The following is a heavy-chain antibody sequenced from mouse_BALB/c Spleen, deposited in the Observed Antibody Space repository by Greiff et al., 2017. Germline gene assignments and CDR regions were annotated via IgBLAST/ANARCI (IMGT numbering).Heavy chain of an antibody. Sequence: VQLQQPGAELVKPGASVKLSCKASGYTFISYWMHWVKQRPGQGLEWIGEINPSNGRTNYNEKFKSKATLTVDKSSSTAYMQLSSLTSEDSAVYYCASPRYFDVWGAGTTVTVSS. J-gene: IGHJ1*01. CDR3: ASPRYFDV. CDR2: INPSNGRT. CDR1: GYTFISYW. V-gene: IGHV1S81*02.